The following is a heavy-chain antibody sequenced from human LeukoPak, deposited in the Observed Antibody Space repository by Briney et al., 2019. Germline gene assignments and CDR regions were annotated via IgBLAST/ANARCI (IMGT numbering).Heavy chain of an antibody. CDR3: ARRATTERGHSYGLDF. CDR1: GFTFSSYH. Sequence: GRSLRLSCAASGFTFSSYHMNWVRQAPGKGLEWVSSIGSSGSYIYYADSLTGRFTISRDNAKNSLYLQMNSLRAEDTAMYYCARRATTERGHSYGLDFWGQGTLVTVSS. V-gene: IGHV3-21*01. D-gene: IGHD5-18*01. CDR2: IGSSGSYI. J-gene: IGHJ4*02.